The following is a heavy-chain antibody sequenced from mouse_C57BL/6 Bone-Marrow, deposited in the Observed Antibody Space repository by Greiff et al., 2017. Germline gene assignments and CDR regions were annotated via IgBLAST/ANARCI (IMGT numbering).Heavy chain of an antibody. J-gene: IGHJ2*01. CDR2: INPYNGDT. V-gene: IGHV1-20*01. CDR1: GYSFTGYF. Sequence: DVKLVESGPELVKPGDSVKISCKASGYSFTGYFMNWVMQSHGKSLEWIGRINPYNGDTFYNQKFKGKATLTVDKSSSTAHMELRSLTSEDSAVYYCASSYYGYEDFGYWGQGTTLTVSS. CDR3: ASSYYGYEDFGY. D-gene: IGHD2-9*01.